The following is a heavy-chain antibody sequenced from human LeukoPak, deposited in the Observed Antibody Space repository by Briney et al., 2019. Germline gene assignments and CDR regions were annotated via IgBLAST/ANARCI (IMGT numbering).Heavy chain of an antibody. CDR2: ISFREANE. J-gene: IGHJ1*01. V-gene: IGHV3-30*18. CDR1: GFNFSAYG. D-gene: IGHD3-22*01. Sequence: GKSLRLSCTASGFNFSAYGMHWVRQAPGKGLDWVAVISFREANEYYADSVKGRFTISRDNSNNTLYLQMNSVRAEDTAVYCCAKGRRGSSYVHYFDTWGQGTLVIVSS. CDR3: AKGRRGSSYVHYFDT.